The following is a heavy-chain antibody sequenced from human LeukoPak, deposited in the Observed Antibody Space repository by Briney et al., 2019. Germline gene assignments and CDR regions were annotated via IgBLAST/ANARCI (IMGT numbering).Heavy chain of an antibody. CDR3: ARGDSSADY. J-gene: IGHJ4*02. CDR1: GGTFSSYA. CDR2: INPNSGGT. V-gene: IGHV1-2*02. Sequence: ASVKVSCKASGGTFSSYAISWVRQAPGQGLEWMGWINPNSGGTNYAQKFQGRVTMTRDTPISTAYMELSRLRSDDTAVYYCARGDSSADYWGQGTLVTVSS.